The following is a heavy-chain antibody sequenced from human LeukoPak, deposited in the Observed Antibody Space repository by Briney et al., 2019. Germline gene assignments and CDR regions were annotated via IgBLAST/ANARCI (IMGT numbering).Heavy chain of an antibody. CDR3: ARGGTTYYYDSSGYYYPLFDY. D-gene: IGHD3-22*01. V-gene: IGHV3-11*04. J-gene: IGHJ4*02. CDR2: ISSSGSTI. CDR1: GFTFSDYY. Sequence: NPGGSLRLSCAASGFTFSDYYMSWIRQAPGKGLEWVSYISSSGSTIYYADSVKGRFTISRDNAKNSLYLQMNSLRAEDTAVYYCARGGTTYYYDSSGYYYPLFDYWGQGTLVTVSS.